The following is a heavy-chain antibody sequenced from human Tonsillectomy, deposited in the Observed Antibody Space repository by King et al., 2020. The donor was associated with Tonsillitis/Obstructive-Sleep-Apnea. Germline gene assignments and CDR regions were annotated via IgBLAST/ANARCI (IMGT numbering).Heavy chain of an antibody. CDR2: ISSDGNNK. CDR1: GFMFSNYG. Sequence: VQLVESGGGVVQPGRSLRLSCAASGFMFSNYGMHWVRQAPGKGLEWVAVISSDGNNKYYGDSVKGRFTISRDKSKNTLYLRMNSLRVEDTAVYYCAKDSGAAWAPYYFDYWGQGTLVTVSS. CDR3: AKDSGAAWAPYYFDY. V-gene: IGHV3-30*18. D-gene: IGHD6-25*01. J-gene: IGHJ4*02.